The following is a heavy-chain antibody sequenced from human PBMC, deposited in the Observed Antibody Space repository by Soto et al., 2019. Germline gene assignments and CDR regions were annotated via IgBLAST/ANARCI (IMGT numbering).Heavy chain of an antibody. CDR1: GFTFSGSA. CDR2: IRTKANSYAT. J-gene: IGHJ3*02. CDR3: TRLGYDSSGPTTGDAFDI. Sequence: GGSLRLCCAASGFTFSGSAIHWVRQASGNGLEWVGRIRTKANSYATAYGASVKGRFTISRDDSKNTAYLQMNSLKTEDTAVYYCTRLGYDSSGPTTGDAFDIWGQGTMVTVSS. V-gene: IGHV3-73*01. D-gene: IGHD3-22*01.